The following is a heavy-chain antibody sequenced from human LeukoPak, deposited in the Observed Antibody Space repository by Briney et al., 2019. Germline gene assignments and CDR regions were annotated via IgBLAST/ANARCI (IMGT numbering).Heavy chain of an antibody. Sequence: GGSLRLSCAASGFTFSSYAMSWVRQAPGKGLEWVSAISGSGGSTYYTDSVKGRFTISRDNSKDTLYLQMNSLRAEDTAVYYCAKDGLEYSGSPREYYFDYWGQGTLVTVSS. V-gene: IGHV3-23*01. J-gene: IGHJ4*02. D-gene: IGHD5-12*01. CDR3: AKDGLEYSGSPREYYFDY. CDR1: GFTFSSYA. CDR2: ISGSGGST.